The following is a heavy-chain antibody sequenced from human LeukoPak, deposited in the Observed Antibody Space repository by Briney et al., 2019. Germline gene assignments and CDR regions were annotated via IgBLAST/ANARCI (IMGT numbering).Heavy chain of an antibody. CDR1: GYTFTSYG. V-gene: IGHV1-18*01. Sequence: GASVKVSCKASGYTFTSYGISWVRQAPGQGLEWMGWSSAYNGNTNYAQKLQGRVTMTTDTSTSTAYMELRSVRADEPAVYYCARVVGQQLGYYYYYYGMDVWGQGTTVTVSS. CDR3: ARVVGQQLGYYYYYYGMDV. CDR2: SSAYNGNT. D-gene: IGHD6-13*01. J-gene: IGHJ6*02.